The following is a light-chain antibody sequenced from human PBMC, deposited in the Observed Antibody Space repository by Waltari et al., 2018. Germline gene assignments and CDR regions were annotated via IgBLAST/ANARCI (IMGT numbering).Light chain of an antibody. V-gene: IGLV4-69*01. CDR2: VNSDGSH. Sequence: QLMLTQSPSASASLGASVKLTCTLSSGHSNYPIAWHQQQPEKGPRYLMTVNSDGSHIKGDGLPGRFSGSSSGAERYLTISSLQSEDETDYYCQTGGFGIWVFGGGTKLTVL. CDR1: SGHSNYP. J-gene: IGLJ3*02. CDR3: QTGGFGIWV.